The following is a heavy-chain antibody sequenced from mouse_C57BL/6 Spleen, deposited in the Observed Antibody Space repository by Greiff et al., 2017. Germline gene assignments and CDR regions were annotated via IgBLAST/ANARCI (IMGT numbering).Heavy chain of an antibody. V-gene: IGHV7-3*01. CDR2: IRNKANGYTT. CDR3: ARADSSGYVWYFDY. Sequence: EVQVVESGGGLVQPGGSLSLSCAASGFTFTDYYMSWVRQPPGKALEWLGFIRNKANGYTTEYSASVKGRFTISRDNSQSILYLQMNALRAEDSATYYCARADSSGYVWYFDYWGQGTTLTVSS. D-gene: IGHD3-2*02. J-gene: IGHJ2*01. CDR1: GFTFTDYY.